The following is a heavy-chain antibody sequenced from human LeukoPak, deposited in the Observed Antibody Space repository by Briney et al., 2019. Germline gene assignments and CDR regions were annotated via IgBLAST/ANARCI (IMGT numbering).Heavy chain of an antibody. CDR3: ASRRVPVAADAFDI. CDR2: IYPGDSDT. Sequence: GESLKISGKDYGYSFTSYWLGGLRQMPGKGLEWMGIIYPGDSDTRYSPSFQGQVTISADKSINTAYLQWSSLKAPDTAMYYCASRRVPVAADAFDIWGQGTMVTVSS. CDR1: GYSFTSYW. V-gene: IGHV5-51*01. D-gene: IGHD6-19*01. J-gene: IGHJ3*02.